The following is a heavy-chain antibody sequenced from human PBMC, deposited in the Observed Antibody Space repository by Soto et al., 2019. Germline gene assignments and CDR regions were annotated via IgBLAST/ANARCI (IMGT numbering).Heavy chain of an antibody. Sequence: EVQLLESGGGLVQPGGSLRLSCAASGFTFSIYGMTWVRQAPGKGLEWVSAISGSGASTYDADSVKGRFTISRDNSKNTLYLQMNSLRAEDTAIYYCAILGSGSAYWGQGTLVTVSS. CDR2: ISGSGAST. J-gene: IGHJ4*02. CDR3: AILGSGSAY. CDR1: GFTFSIYG. V-gene: IGHV3-23*01. D-gene: IGHD3-10*01.